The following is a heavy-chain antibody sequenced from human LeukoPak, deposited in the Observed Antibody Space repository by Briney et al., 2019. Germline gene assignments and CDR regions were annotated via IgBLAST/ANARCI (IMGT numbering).Heavy chain of an antibody. CDR3: AKWSSRGDSSGYYYADY. Sequence: GGSLRLSCAASGFTFSSYAMGWVRQAPGKGLEWVSAISGSGGSTYYADSVKGRFTISRDNSKNTLYLQMNSLRAEDTAVYYCAKWSSRGDSSGYYYADYWGQGTLVTVSS. CDR1: GFTFSSYA. CDR2: ISGSGGST. D-gene: IGHD3-22*01. V-gene: IGHV3-23*01. J-gene: IGHJ4*02.